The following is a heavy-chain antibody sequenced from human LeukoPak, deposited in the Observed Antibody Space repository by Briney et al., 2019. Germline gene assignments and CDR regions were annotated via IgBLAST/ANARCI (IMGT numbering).Heavy chain of an antibody. CDR3: ARHRNSVSLDFDH. V-gene: IGHV5-51*01. Sequence: GESLKISCQTSGYSFAEYWIGWVRQMPGKGLEWMGIIFPADSDTRYGPSFQGQVTISVDKSISTAYLQWSGLKASDTAIYYCARHRNSVSLDFDHWGQGTLVTVSS. D-gene: IGHD3-10*01. CDR2: IFPADSDT. CDR1: GYSFAEYW. J-gene: IGHJ4*02.